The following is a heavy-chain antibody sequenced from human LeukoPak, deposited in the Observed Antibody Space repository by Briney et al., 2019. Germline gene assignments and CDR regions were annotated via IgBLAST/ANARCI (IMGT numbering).Heavy chain of an antibody. CDR1: GFTFSSYS. CDR3: ARDPVAGHFDY. Sequence: GGSLRLPCAASGFTFSSYSMNWVRQAPGKGLEWVSSISSSSSYIYYADSVKGRFTISRDNAKNSLYLQMNSLRAEDTAVYYCARDPVAGHFDYWGQGTLVTVSS. V-gene: IGHV3-21*01. J-gene: IGHJ4*02. D-gene: IGHD6-19*01. CDR2: ISSSSSYI.